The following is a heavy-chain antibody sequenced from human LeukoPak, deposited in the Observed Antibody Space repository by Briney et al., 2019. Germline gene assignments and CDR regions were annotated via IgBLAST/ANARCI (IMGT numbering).Heavy chain of an antibody. V-gene: IGHV4-38-2*02. J-gene: IGHJ6*03. CDR3: ARDMYSSSWYGILYYYYYMDV. Sequence: PSETLSLTCTVSGYSISSGYYWGWIRQPPGKGLEWIGSIYYSGSTYYNPSLKSRVTISVDTSKNQFSLKLSSVTAADTAVYYCARDMYSSSWYGILYYYYYMDVWGKGTTVTVSS. CDR2: IYYSGST. D-gene: IGHD6-13*01. CDR1: GYSISSGYY.